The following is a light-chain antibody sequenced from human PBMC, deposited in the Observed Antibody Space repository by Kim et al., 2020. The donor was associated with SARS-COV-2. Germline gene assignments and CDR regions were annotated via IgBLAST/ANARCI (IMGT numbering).Light chain of an antibody. CDR2: DAS. CDR3: QQRSNWPPLT. V-gene: IGKV3-11*01. Sequence: PGERATRSCRASQSVSNYLAWYQLKPGQAPRLLIYDASRRAACIPARFSGSGSGTDFTLTISSLEPEDFAIYYCQQRSNWPPLTFGGGTKVDIK. J-gene: IGKJ4*01. CDR1: QSVSNY.